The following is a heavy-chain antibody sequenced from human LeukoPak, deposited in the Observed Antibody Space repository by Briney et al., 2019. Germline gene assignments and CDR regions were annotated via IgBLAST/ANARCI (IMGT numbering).Heavy chain of an antibody. Sequence: RSGGSLRLSCAASGFTFSSYSMNWVRQAPGKGLEWVGFIRSKAYGGTTEYAASVKGRFTISRDDSKSIAYLQMNSLKTEDTAVYYCTRVVPAAMSFDYWGQGTLVTVSS. CDR3: TRVVPAAMSFDY. CDR2: IRSKAYGGTT. J-gene: IGHJ4*02. CDR1: GFTFSSYS. V-gene: IGHV3-49*04. D-gene: IGHD2-2*01.